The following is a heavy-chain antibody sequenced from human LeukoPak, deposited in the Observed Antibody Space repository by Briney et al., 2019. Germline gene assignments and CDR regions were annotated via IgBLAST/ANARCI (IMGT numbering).Heavy chain of an antibody. CDR2: IYYSRST. CDR1: GRSISSGGYY. CDR3: ARKDYDTGYAFDI. V-gene: IGHV4-31*03. Sequence: SQTLSLTCTVSGRSISSGGYYWSWIRQHPGKGLEWIGYIYYSRSTYYNPSLKSRVTISVDTSKNQFSLKLSSVTAADTAVYYCARKDYDTGYAFDIWGQGTMVTVSS. J-gene: IGHJ3*02. D-gene: IGHD3-22*01.